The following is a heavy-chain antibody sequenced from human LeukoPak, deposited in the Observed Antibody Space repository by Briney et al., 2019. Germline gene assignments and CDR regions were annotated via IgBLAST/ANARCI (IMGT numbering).Heavy chain of an antibody. V-gene: IGHV1-18*01. CDR1: GYTFTSCG. Sequence: ASVKVSCKASGYTFTSCGISWVRQAPGQGLEWMGWISAYNGNTNYAQKLQGRVTMTTDTSTSTAYMELRSLRSDDTAVYYCARKYSSSWIYYFDYWGQGTLVTVSS. D-gene: IGHD6-13*01. CDR2: ISAYNGNT. J-gene: IGHJ4*02. CDR3: ARKYSSSWIYYFDY.